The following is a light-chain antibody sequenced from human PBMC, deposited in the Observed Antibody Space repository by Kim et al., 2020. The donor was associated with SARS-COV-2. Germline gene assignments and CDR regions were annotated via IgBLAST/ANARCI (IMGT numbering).Light chain of an antibody. J-gene: IGLJ1*01. Sequence: SYELTQPPSVSVAPGKTARITCGGNNIGSKSVHWYQQKPGQAPVLVIYYDSDRPSGIPERFSGSNTGNTATLTISRVEAGDEADYYCQVWDSSSDQPYVCGTGTEVTVL. CDR1: NIGSKS. CDR3: QVWDSSSDQPYV. V-gene: IGLV3-21*04. CDR2: YDS.